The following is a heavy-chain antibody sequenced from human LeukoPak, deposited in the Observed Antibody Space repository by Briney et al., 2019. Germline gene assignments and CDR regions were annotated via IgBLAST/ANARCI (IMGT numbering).Heavy chain of an antibody. Sequence: GESLKISCKGSGYSFTSYWIGWVRPMPGKGVEWRGIIYPGDSDTRYSPSFQGEVTISADKSIRTAYLQRSSLKDADTAMYYCARGGSGWYANDYWGQGTLVTVSS. CDR1: GYSFTSYW. CDR3: ARGGSGWYANDY. V-gene: IGHV5-51*01. J-gene: IGHJ4*02. CDR2: IYPGDSDT. D-gene: IGHD6-19*01.